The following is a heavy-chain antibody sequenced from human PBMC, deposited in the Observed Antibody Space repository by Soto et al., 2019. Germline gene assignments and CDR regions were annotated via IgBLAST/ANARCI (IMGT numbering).Heavy chain of an antibody. V-gene: IGHV1-18*01. J-gene: IGHJ6*02. CDR2: ISAYNGNT. CDR1: GYTFTSYG. CDR3: AREILPFDILTDDYEYYYYCMDV. D-gene: IGHD3-9*01. Sequence: EASVKVSCKASGYTFTSYGISWVRQAPGQGLEWMGWISAYNGNTNYAQKLQGRVTMTTDTSTSTAYMELRSLRSDDTAVYYCAREILPFDILTDDYEYYYYCMDVWGQGTTVTVSS.